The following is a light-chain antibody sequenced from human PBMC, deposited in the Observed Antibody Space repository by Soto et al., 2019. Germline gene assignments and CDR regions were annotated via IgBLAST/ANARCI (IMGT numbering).Light chain of an antibody. V-gene: IGKV1-39*01. J-gene: IGKJ2*01. Sequence: DIQMTQSPSSLAASGGDRVTITCRASQTIGRYLNWYQQQPGKAPKLLIYAGSNLQSGVPSRFSGTGSGTDFTPTISSLQPEDFATYYCQQSFITPHTFGQGTKVDIK. CDR1: QTIGRY. CDR2: AGS. CDR3: QQSFITPHT.